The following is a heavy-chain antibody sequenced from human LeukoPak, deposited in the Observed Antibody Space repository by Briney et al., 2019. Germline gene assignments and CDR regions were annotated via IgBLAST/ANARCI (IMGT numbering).Heavy chain of an antibody. Sequence: GGSLRLSCAASGFAFSNFWMSWVRQAPGKGLEWLANIRGDGGLKFYVDSVKGRFTISRDNAKNSLYLQLSGLRVEDSAVYYCATSHDSAANDWGRGTLVTVSS. V-gene: IGHV3-7*01. D-gene: IGHD3-22*01. J-gene: IGHJ4*02. CDR3: ATSHDSAAND. CDR1: GFAFSNFW. CDR2: IRGDGGLK.